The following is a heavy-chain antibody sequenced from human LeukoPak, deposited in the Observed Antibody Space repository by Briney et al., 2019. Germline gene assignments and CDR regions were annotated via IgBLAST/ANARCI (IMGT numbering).Heavy chain of an antibody. Sequence: GGSLRLSCAASGFTFSSYAMHWVRQAPGKGLEWVAIISYDGSNKYYADSVKGRFTISRDNSKNTLYLQMNSLRAEDTAVYYCARKYSGYDNDAFDIWGQGTMVTVSS. J-gene: IGHJ3*02. CDR1: GFTFSSYA. D-gene: IGHD5-12*01. CDR3: ARKYSGYDNDAFDI. CDR2: ISYDGSNK. V-gene: IGHV3-30*04.